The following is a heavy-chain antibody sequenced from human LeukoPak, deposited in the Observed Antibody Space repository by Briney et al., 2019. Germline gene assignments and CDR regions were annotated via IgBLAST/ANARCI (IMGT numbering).Heavy chain of an antibody. CDR3: ARAPYDFWSAYPDY. Sequence: ASVTVSCKASGYTFTTYALHWVRQAPGQRLEWMGWINAGNGNTKYSQKFQDRVTITRDTSANTAYMELSSLRSEDTAVFYCARAPYDFWSAYPDYWGQGTLVTVSS. V-gene: IGHV1-3*01. CDR1: GYTFTTYA. D-gene: IGHD3-3*01. CDR2: INAGNGNT. J-gene: IGHJ4*02.